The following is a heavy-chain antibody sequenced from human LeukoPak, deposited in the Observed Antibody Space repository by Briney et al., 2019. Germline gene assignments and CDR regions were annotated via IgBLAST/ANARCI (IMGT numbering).Heavy chain of an antibody. CDR2: IKEDGTDK. J-gene: IGHJ4*02. V-gene: IGHV3-7*05. Sequence: PGGSLRLSCAASGLTFSNPWMTWLRQAPGKGLEWVAHIKEDGTDKYYMDSVTGRFTISRDNTRNSLYLQMSSLRAEDTAVYYCATWSDAWEFDYWGQGTLVSVSS. D-gene: IGHD1-26*01. CDR3: ATWSDAWEFDY. CDR1: GLTFSNPW.